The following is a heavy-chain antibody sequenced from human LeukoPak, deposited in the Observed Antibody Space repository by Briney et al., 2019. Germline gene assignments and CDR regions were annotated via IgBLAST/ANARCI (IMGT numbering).Heavy chain of an antibody. CDR1: GGSISRYY. CDR3: ARSVYVGAPAGWFDP. V-gene: IGHV4-59*01. J-gene: IGHJ5*02. CDR2: IYYSGST. D-gene: IGHD1-26*01. Sequence: KPSENLSLTCTVSGGSISRYYWGWIRQPPGEGREWIWYIYYSGSTNYNPSLKSRVTISVDTSKNQFSLKLSSVTAADTAVYYCARSVYVGAPAGWFDPWGQGTLVTVSS.